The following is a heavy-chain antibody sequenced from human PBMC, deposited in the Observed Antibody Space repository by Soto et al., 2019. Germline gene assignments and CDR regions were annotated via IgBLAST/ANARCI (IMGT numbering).Heavy chain of an antibody. CDR2: ISGRGGST. Sequence: EGSMRLSWAASGFTFSSYPLSWFRRAPGKGLQWVPAISGRGGSTYYADSVKGRFTFSRGNSKNTLYQQMNSLRPDDSAVYYCAKPDRSGLSLFAFDTWGQGTMVT. J-gene: IGHJ3*02. D-gene: IGHD3-22*01. CDR1: GFTFSSYP. V-gene: IGHV3-23*01. CDR3: AKPDRSGLSLFAFDT.